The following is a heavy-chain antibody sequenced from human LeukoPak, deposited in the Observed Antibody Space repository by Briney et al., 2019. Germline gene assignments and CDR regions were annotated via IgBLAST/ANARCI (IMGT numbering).Heavy chain of an antibody. CDR3: ARGQRDVLLWFGEVPEDAFDI. V-gene: IGHV1-69*13. CDR2: IIPIFGTA. CDR1: GGTFSSYA. Sequence: PRASVKVSCKASGGTFSSYAISWVRQAPGQGLEWMGGIIPIFGTANYAQKFQGRVTITADESTSTAYMELSSLRSEDTAVYYCARGQRDVLLWFGEVPEDAFDIWGQGTMVTVSS. D-gene: IGHD3-10*01. J-gene: IGHJ3*02.